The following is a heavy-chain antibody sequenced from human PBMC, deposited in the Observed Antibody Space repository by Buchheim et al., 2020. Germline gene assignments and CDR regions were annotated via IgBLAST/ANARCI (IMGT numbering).Heavy chain of an antibody. V-gene: IGHV1-46*01. CDR1: GYNFVSHY. Sequence: VKKPGASVKVSCKASGYNFVSHYIHWVRQAPGQGLEWMGLINPSGGSTSYAEKFQGRVTMTRDTSTGTMYMDLSSLRSEDTALYYCAGTLYSTSYIDFWGQGTL. J-gene: IGHJ4*02. CDR3: AGTLYSTSYIDF. D-gene: IGHD6-13*01. CDR2: INPSGGST.